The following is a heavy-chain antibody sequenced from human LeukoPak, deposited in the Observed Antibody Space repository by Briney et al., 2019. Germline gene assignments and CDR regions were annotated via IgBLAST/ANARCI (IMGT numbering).Heavy chain of an antibody. CDR2: FDPEDGET. J-gene: IGHJ4*02. V-gene: IGHV1-24*01. CDR1: GYTLTELS. CDR3: ATDTFRVVALGQ. Sequence: ASVKVSCKVSGYTLTELSMHWVRQAPGKGLEWMGGFDPEDGETIYAQKFQGRVTMTEDTSTDTAYMELSSPRSEDTAVYYCATDTFRVVALGQWGQGTLVTVSS. D-gene: IGHD3-22*01.